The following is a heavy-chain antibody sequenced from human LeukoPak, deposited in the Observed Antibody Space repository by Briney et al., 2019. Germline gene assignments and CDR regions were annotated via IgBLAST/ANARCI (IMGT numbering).Heavy chain of an antibody. Sequence: PGGSLRLSCAASGFTFSSYGMHWVRQAPGKGLEWVAVISYDGSNKYYADSVKGRFTISRDNSKNTLYLQMNSLRAEDTAVYYCAKDQTTRPPGGDPWGQGTLVTVSS. CDR2: ISYDGSNK. CDR1: GFTFSSYG. CDR3: AKDQTTRPPGGDP. V-gene: IGHV3-30*18. J-gene: IGHJ5*02. D-gene: IGHD1-7*01.